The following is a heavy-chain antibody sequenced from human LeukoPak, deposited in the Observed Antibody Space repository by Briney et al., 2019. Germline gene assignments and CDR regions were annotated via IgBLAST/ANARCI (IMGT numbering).Heavy chain of an antibody. D-gene: IGHD3-16*02. V-gene: IGHV7-4-1*02. CDR1: GYTFSSYP. CDR2: IDTNTGKP. Sequence: ASVKVSCKASGYTFSSYPINWVRQAPGQGLEWMGWIDTNTGKPTYAQGFTGRFVFSLDTSVGTAYLQISSLKAEDTAVYYCARAFQSLGGLSLPDYWGQGTLVTASS. CDR3: ARAFQSLGGLSLPDY. J-gene: IGHJ4*02.